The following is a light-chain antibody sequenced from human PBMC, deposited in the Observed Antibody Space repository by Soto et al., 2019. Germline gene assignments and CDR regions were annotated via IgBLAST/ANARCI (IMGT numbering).Light chain of an antibody. V-gene: IGKV2-28*01. CDR3: MQALQAWT. Sequence: IVMTQSPLSLPVTPGEPASISCRSSQSLLHTNGYSYLDWYLQKPGQSPQLLIYLGSNRASGVPDRFSGSGSGTDFTLIISRVEAEDVGVYYCMQALQAWTFGQGTKVEIK. J-gene: IGKJ1*01. CDR1: QSLLHTNGYSY. CDR2: LGS.